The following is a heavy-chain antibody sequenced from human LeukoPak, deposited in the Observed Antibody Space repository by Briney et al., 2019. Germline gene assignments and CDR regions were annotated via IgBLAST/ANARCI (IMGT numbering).Heavy chain of an antibody. Sequence: GGSLRLSCAASGFTFSTYAMSGVRQAPGKGLEWVSAISGTGGSTYYADSVKGRFTISRDNSKNTLYLQMNSLRAEDTAVYYCALPSLGYCTTTSCPLYYWGQGTLVTVSS. CDR1: GFTFSTYA. CDR3: ALPSLGYCTTTSCPLYY. CDR2: ISGTGGST. D-gene: IGHD2-2*01. V-gene: IGHV3-23*01. J-gene: IGHJ4*02.